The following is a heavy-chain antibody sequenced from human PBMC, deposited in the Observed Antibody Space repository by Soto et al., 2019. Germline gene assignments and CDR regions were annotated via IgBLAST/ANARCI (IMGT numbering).Heavy chain of an antibody. CDR2: IIPISGTA. CDR1: GGTFSSYA. J-gene: IGHJ6*02. CDR3: ASSQGSSTSLEIYYYYYYGMDV. V-gene: IGHV1-69*13. D-gene: IGHD2-2*01. Sequence: SVKVSCKASGGTFSSYAISWVRQAPGQGLEWMGGIIPISGTANYALKFLGRVTITADESSSTAYMELSSLRSEDTAVYYCASSQGSSTSLEIYYYYYYGMDVWGQGTTVTVSS.